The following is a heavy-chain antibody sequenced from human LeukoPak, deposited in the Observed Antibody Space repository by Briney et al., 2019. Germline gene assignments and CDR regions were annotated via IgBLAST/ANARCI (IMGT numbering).Heavy chain of an antibody. CDR2: INHSGST. Sequence: SETLSLTCAVYGGSFSGYYWSWIRQPPGKGLEWIGEINHSGSTNYNPYLKSRVTISVDTSKKQFSLKLSSVTAADTAVYYCARGYSGYGDAFDIWGQGTMVTVSS. V-gene: IGHV4-34*01. CDR1: GGSFSGYY. D-gene: IGHD5-12*01. CDR3: ARGYSGYGDAFDI. J-gene: IGHJ3*02.